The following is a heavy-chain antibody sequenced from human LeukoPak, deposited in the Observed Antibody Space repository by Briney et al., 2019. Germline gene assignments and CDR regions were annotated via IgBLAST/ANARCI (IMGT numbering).Heavy chain of an antibody. D-gene: IGHD1-26*01. CDR2: INWNGGGT. J-gene: IGHJ6*02. CDR1: GFTFKDHG. Sequence: GGSLRLSCAATGFTFKDHGMHWVRQPPGKGLEWVSSINWNGGGTDYADSVKGRFTISRDNAENSLYLQLSSLRPEDTALYYCAKHMRATNTYSFFGLDVWGQGTTVTVSS. V-gene: IGHV3-9*01. CDR3: AKHMRATNTYSFFGLDV.